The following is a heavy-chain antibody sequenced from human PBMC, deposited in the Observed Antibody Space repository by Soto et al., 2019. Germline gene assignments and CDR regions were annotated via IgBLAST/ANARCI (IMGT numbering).Heavy chain of an antibody. CDR1: GGSISSRDYY. D-gene: IGHD3-10*01. Sequence: SETLSLTCTISGGSISSRDYYWSWIRQHPGKGLEWIGYIYYSGNTNYNPSLKSRVTISVDTSKNQFSLKLSSVTAADTAVYYCARSPENYYGSGSYFFDYWGQGTLVTVSS. CDR2: IYYSGNT. J-gene: IGHJ4*02. CDR3: ARSPENYYGSGSYFFDY. V-gene: IGHV4-31*03.